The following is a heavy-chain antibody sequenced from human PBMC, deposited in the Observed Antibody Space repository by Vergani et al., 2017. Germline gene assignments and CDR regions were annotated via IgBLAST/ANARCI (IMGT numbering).Heavy chain of an antibody. J-gene: IGHJ4*02. V-gene: IGHV4-31*03. Sequence: QVQLQESGPGRVKTSQTLSLTCTVSGGSISSSGYYWSWIRQHPGKGLEYIGYISYSGRTFYNPSLKSRVSISVDTSKNQFSLKLSSVTAADTAVYYCARGEYYDSSGYYPFDYWGQGTLVTVSS. CDR3: ARGEYYDSSGYYPFDY. D-gene: IGHD3-22*01. CDR2: ISYSGRT. CDR1: GGSISSSGYY.